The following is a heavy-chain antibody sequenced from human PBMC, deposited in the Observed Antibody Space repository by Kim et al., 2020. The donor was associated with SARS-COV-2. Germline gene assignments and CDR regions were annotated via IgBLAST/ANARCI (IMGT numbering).Heavy chain of an antibody. J-gene: IGHJ4*01. CDR2: INAGSGNT. CDR1: GYTFSNYA. CDR3: ARGGPVLRFLEWLSSYFDY. D-gene: IGHD3-3*01. V-gene: IGHV1-3*01. Sequence: ASVKVSCKASGYTFSNYAMHWVRQAPGQRLEWMGWINAGSGNTEYSQKFQGRLIITSDTSASTAYMELSSLRSEDTAVYYCARGGPVLRFLEWLSSYFDY.